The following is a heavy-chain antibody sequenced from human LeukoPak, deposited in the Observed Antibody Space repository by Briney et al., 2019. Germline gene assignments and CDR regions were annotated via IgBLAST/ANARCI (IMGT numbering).Heavy chain of an antibody. Sequence: SVNVSCKPSRGTFSSYAISWVRQAPGQGLEWMGGIIPIFGTANYAQKFQGRVTITTDESTSTAYMELSSLRSEDTAVYCCARVGGRIFGDYYYYMDVWGKGTTVTVSS. V-gene: IGHV1-69*05. CDR2: IIPIFGTA. CDR1: RGTFSSYA. J-gene: IGHJ6*03. CDR3: ARVGGRIFGDYYYYMDV. D-gene: IGHD3-3*01.